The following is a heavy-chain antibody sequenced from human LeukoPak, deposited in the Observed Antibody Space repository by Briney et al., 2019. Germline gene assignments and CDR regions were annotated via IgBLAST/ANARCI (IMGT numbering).Heavy chain of an antibody. Sequence: PGRSLRLSCAASGFTFSTHGMHWVRQAPGKGLEWLAVISYDGRNTYYADSVKGRLTISRDNSKNTLFLQMNSLRGEDTAVYYCAKDRLVVAPAAMTSNFDYWGQGTLVTVSS. D-gene: IGHD2-2*01. V-gene: IGHV3-30*18. J-gene: IGHJ4*02. CDR1: GFTFSTHG. CDR2: ISYDGRNT. CDR3: AKDRLVVAPAAMTSNFDY.